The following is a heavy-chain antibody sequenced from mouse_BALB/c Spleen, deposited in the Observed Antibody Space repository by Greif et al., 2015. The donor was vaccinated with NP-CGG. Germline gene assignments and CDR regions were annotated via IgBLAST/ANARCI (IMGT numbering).Heavy chain of an antibody. CDR1: GFTFSDYG. CDR2: ISNLAYSI. J-gene: IGHJ2*01. V-gene: IGHV5-15*02. CDR3: ARDRVYYFDY. Sequence: EVQRVESGGGLVQPGGSRKLSCAASGFTFSDYGMAWVRQAPGKGPEWVAFISNLAYSIYYADTVTGRFTISRENAKNTLYLEMSMLRSEDTAMYYCARDRVYYFDYCGQGTTLTVSS. D-gene: IGHD3-1*01.